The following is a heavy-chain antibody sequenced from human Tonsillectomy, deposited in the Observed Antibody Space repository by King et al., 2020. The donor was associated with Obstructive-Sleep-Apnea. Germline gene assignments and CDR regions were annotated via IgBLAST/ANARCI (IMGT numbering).Heavy chain of an antibody. J-gene: IGHJ4*02. CDR3: ARGYYYGSGSYFHY. CDR1: GGSISSSSYY. V-gene: IGHV4-39*07. Sequence: LQLQESGPGLVKPSETLSLTCTVSGGSISSSSYYWGWIRQPPGKGLEWIGSIYYSGSTYYNPSLKSRVTISVDTSKNQFSLKLSSVTAADTAVYYCARGYYYGSGSYFHYWGQGTLVTVSS. D-gene: IGHD3-10*01. CDR2: IYYSGST.